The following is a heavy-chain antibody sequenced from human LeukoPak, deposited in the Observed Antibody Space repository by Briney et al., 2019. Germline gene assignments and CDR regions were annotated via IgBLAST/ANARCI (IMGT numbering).Heavy chain of an antibody. J-gene: IGHJ3*02. CDR1: GRSLSRYY. D-gene: IGHD5-12*01. V-gene: IGHV4-59*01. CDR3: ARDRSGYLGAFDI. Sequence: SQTLSLTRTVSGRSLSRYYSSWIPQPPGKGLEWIGYIYYSGSTNYNPSLTSRVTLSVDTSKNQFSLKLSSVTAADTAVYYCARDRSGYLGAFDIWGQGTMVTVSS. CDR2: IYYSGST.